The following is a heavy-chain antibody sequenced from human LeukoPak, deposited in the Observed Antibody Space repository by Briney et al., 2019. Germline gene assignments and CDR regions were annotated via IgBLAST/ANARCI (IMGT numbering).Heavy chain of an antibody. CDR2: IKQDGSEK. V-gene: IGHV3-7*01. J-gene: IGHJ3*02. CDR1: GFTFSSYW. CDR3: ARDPYYYDSSGYYYVPAFDI. D-gene: IGHD3-22*01. Sequence: GGSLRLSCAASGFTFSSYWMSWVRQAPGKGLEWVANIKQDGSEKYYVDSVKGRFTISRDNAKNSLYLQMNSQRAEDTAVYYCARDPYYYDSSGYYYVPAFDIWGQGTMVTVSS.